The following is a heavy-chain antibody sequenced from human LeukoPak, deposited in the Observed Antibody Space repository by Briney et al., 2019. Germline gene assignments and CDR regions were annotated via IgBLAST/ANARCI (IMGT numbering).Heavy chain of an antibody. Sequence: GRSLRLSCAASGFTFSSYAMHWVRQAPGKGLEWVAVISYDGSNKYYADSVKGRFTISRDNSKNTLYLQMNSLRAEDTAVYYCARPISDAFDIWGQGTMVTVSS. J-gene: IGHJ3*02. CDR2: ISYDGSNK. CDR1: GFTFSSYA. V-gene: IGHV3-30-3*01. CDR3: ARPISDAFDI. D-gene: IGHD3-3*01.